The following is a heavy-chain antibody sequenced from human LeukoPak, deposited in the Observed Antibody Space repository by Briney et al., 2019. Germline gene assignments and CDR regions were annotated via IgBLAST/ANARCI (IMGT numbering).Heavy chain of an antibody. J-gene: IGHJ5*02. CDR3: AKGSGINHYHWIDP. Sequence: SRGSLRLSCAASAFTFSSYAMNWVRQAPGEGLEWVSGIIGGVGSTYYADSVKGRFTISTDTSKNTLYLQMDSLRAEDTALYYCAKGSGINHYHWIDPWGQGTLVTVSS. CDR1: AFTFSSYA. CDR2: IIGGVGST. V-gene: IGHV3-23*01. D-gene: IGHD1-14*01.